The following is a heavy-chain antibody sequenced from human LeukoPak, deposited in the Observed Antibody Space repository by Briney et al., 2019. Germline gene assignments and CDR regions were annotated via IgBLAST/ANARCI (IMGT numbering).Heavy chain of an antibody. D-gene: IGHD3-22*01. J-gene: IGHJ4*02. CDR2: VRVYDGNT. V-gene: IGHV1-18*01. Sequence: EASVPVSFMTSGYTFTKYGISWVRQARGQGREGVGWVRVYDGNTNYAQKLQDRLTLTTDTSTDTAHIELRSLRSDDTAVYYCVRARGDRSGYYRYWGQGTLVTVSS. CDR1: GYTFTKYG. CDR3: VRARGDRSGYYRY.